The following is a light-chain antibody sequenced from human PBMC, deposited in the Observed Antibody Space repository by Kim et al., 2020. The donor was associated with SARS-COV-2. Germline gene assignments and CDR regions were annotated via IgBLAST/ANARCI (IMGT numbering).Light chain of an antibody. Sequence: GPRVTITCSGSSSNIESNYVYWYQQLPGTAPKLLIYRNNQRPSGVPDRFSGSTSGTSASLAISGLRSEDEADYYCAAWDDSLSGVVFGGGTKLTVL. J-gene: IGLJ2*01. CDR1: SSNIESNY. CDR2: RNN. V-gene: IGLV1-47*01. CDR3: AAWDDSLSGVV.